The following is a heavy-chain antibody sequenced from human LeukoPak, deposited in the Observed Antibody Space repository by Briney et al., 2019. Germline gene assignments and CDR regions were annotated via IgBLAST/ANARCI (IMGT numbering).Heavy chain of an antibody. Sequence: ASVKVSCKTSGGTFSSYAISWVRQAPGQGLEWMGRIIPIFGIANYAQKFQGRVTITADKSTSTAYMELSSLRSEDTAVYYCARDPDYDILPGYYGWFDPWGQGTLVTVFS. J-gene: IGHJ5*02. CDR2: IIPIFGIA. D-gene: IGHD3-9*01. CDR1: GGTFSSYA. CDR3: ARDPDYDILPGYYGWFDP. V-gene: IGHV1-69*04.